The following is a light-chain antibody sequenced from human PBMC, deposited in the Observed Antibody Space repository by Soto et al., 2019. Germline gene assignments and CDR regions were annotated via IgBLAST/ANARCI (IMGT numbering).Light chain of an antibody. CDR2: DAS. V-gene: IGKV1-5*01. Sequence: DIQMTQSPSTLSASVGDSVTITCRASQNIRNWLAWYQQKPGKAPNPLIYDASALPRGVPSRFSGSGSGTKFTLTIASLQPDDFATYYCQQYETFSGTFGPGTKVDIK. CDR3: QQYETFSGT. CDR1: QNIRNW. J-gene: IGKJ1*01.